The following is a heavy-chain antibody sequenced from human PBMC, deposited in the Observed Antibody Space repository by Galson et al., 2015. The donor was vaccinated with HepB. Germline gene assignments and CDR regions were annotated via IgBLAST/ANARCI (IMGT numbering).Heavy chain of an antibody. CDR2: ISNSGDST. J-gene: IGHJ4*02. V-gene: IGHV3-23*01. Sequence: SLRLSCAASGFTFSRYAMSWVRQVPGKGLEWVSRISNSGDSTYFADSVKGRFTSSRDNSKNTLYLEMNSLRAEDTAVYYCAKDVGGLIWFGVRFDYWGQGTLVTVSS. CDR1: GFTFSRYA. D-gene: IGHD3-10*01. CDR3: AKDVGGLIWFGVRFDY.